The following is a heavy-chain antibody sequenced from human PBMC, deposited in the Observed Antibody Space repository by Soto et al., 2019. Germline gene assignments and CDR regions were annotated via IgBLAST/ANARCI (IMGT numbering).Heavy chain of an antibody. CDR1: GGSITSSGYY. D-gene: IGHD6-6*01. CDR2: IYYSGST. Sequence: QLQLQESGPGLVKPSETLSLTCTVSGGSITSSGYYWGWIRQPPGKGLEWIGSIYYSGSTHYSPSLKSRVTISVDTSKNQFSLKLTSVTAADTAVYYCAQYSSTWSRSGYYYGMDVWGQGTTVTVSS. J-gene: IGHJ6*02. V-gene: IGHV4-39*01. CDR3: AQYSSTWSRSGYYYGMDV.